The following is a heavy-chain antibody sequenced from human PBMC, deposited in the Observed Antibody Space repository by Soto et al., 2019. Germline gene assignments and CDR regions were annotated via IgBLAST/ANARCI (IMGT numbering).Heavy chain of an antibody. Sequence: PSETLSLTCAVYGGSFSCYYWSWIRQPPGKGLEWIGEINHSGSTNYNPSLKSRVTISVDTSKNQFSLKLSSVTAADTAVYYCARAVHRYYXGSGSYYNYYYYYGMDVWGQGTTVTVSS. V-gene: IGHV4-34*01. D-gene: IGHD3-10*01. CDR2: INHSGST. CDR1: GGSFSCYY. CDR3: ARAVHRYYXGSGSYYNYYYYYGMDV. J-gene: IGHJ6*02.